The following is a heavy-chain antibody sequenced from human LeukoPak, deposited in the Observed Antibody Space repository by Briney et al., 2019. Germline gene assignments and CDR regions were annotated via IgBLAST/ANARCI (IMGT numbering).Heavy chain of an antibody. D-gene: IGHD6-13*01. Sequence: GRSLRLSCAASGFTFSNYGMHWVRQAPGKGLEWVALISYDGSNKYFADSVKGRFTISRDNSKNTLYLQMHSLRAEDTAVYYCAKDNVAAAGRYFNYWGQGTLVTVSS. CDR2: ISYDGSNK. V-gene: IGHV3-30*18. CDR1: GFTFSNYG. CDR3: AKDNVAAAGRYFNY. J-gene: IGHJ4*02.